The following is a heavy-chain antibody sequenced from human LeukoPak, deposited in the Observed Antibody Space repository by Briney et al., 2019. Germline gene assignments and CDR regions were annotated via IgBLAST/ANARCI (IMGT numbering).Heavy chain of an antibody. CDR1: GSTFSNYI. CDR2: ISGSSTYR. J-gene: IGHJ4*02. Sequence: GGSLRLSCEASGSTFSNYIMNWVRQAPGKGLEWVSFISGSSTYRYYADSVRGRFTISRDNAKNSLYLQMNSLRSEDTAVYYCVRDRPFDFWGQGTLVTVSS. V-gene: IGHV3-21*01. CDR3: VRDRPFDF.